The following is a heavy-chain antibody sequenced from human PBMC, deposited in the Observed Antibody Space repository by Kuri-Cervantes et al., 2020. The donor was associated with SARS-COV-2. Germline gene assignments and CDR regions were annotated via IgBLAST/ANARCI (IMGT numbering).Heavy chain of an antibody. CDR3: ARASVVVVVPDNFDY. J-gene: IGHJ4*02. CDR2: RGYDGSNK. Sequence: SLKISCAASGFTFSSYGMHWGRQAPGKGVEWVAVRGYDGSNKYYADSVKGPFTISRDNSKNTLYLQIHSMRAEDTAVYYCARASVVVVVPDNFDYWGQGTLVTVSS. D-gene: IGHD2-2*01. V-gene: IGHV3-33*01. CDR1: GFTFSSYG.